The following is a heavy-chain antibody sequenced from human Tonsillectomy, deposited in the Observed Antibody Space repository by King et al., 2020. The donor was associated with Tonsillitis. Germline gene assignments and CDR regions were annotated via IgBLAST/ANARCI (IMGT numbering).Heavy chain of an antibody. D-gene: IGHD5-12*01. CDR1: GFTFINYW. V-gene: IGHV3-74*01. Sequence: QLVQSGGGLVQPGGFLKLSCAASGFTFINYWMHWVRQAPGKGLVWFSRINSDGSIISYADSVKGRFTISRDIAKNTLYLQMNSLRAEDTAVYYCASGFSGYVYNWGQGALVTVSS. CDR2: INSDGSII. J-gene: IGHJ4*02. CDR3: ASGFSGYVYN.